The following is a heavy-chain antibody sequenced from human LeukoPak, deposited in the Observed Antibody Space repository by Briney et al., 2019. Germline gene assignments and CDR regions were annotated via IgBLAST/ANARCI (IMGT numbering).Heavy chain of an antibody. V-gene: IGHV4-4*07. J-gene: IGHJ2*01. Sequence: PSETLSLTCTASDGSITSYFLTWVRQSAGKGLEFIGRLRPTDGYTNYNPSLRSRVSMSLDTSKKQLSLELTSVTAADTAVYYCARDGASNYGDYWYFDLWGRGTLVTVSS. CDR1: DGSITSYF. CDR2: LRPTDGYT. D-gene: IGHD4-17*01. CDR3: ARDGASNYGDYWYFDL.